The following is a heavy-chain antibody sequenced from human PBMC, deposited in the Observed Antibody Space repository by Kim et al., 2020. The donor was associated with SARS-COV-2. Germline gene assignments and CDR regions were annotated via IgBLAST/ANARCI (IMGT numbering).Heavy chain of an antibody. J-gene: IGHJ3*01. V-gene: IGHV1-18*01. Sequence: ASVKVSCKASGHTIANYGISWVRQAPGQGLEWMGWISAQNGNKNYAQKFLARVTMTTDTSTTASLELRRLKSDDTAVYYCARTAAYGFSAFYLWGQGTMV. CDR3: ARTAAYGFSAFYL. CDR1: GHTIANYG. D-gene: IGHD3-16*01. CDR2: ISAQNGNK.